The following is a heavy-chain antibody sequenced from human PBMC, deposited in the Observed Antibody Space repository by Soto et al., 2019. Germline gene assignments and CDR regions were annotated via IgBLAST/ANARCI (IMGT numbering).Heavy chain of an antibody. CDR3: ASQSSRGYNWFDP. Sequence: QVQLVQSGAEVKKPGASVKVSCKASGYTFTGYYMHWVRQAPGQGLEWMGGSIPIFGTANYAQKFQGRVTITADESTSTAYMELSSLRSEDTAVYYCASQSSRGYNWFDPWGQGTLVTVSS. J-gene: IGHJ5*02. D-gene: IGHD3-10*01. CDR2: SIPIFGTA. CDR1: GYTFTGYY. V-gene: IGHV1-69*01.